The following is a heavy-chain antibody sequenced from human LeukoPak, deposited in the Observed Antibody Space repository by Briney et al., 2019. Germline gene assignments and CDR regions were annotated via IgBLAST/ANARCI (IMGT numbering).Heavy chain of an antibody. J-gene: IGHJ4*02. D-gene: IGHD5-18*01. CDR1: GFTFSSYS. Sequence: GGSLRLSCAASGFTFSSYSMNWVRQAPGKGLEWVSYISSSNSIIYYVDSVKGRFTISRDNAKNSLYLQMNSLRGEDTAVYYCAREDTALVIAYWGQGTLVTVSS. V-gene: IGHV3-48*01. CDR2: ISSSNSII. CDR3: AREDTALVIAY.